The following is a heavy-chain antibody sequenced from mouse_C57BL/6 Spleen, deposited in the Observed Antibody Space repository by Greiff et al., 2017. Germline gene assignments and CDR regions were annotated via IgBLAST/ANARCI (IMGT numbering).Heavy chain of an antibody. J-gene: IGHJ1*03. D-gene: IGHD1-1*01. CDR3: ARSFYGSSYGWYFDV. CDR2: ISSGSSTI. CDR1: GFTFSDYG. V-gene: IGHV5-17*01. Sequence: EVKLVESGGGLVKPGGSLKLSCAASGFTFSDYGMHWVRQAPEKGLEWVAYISSGSSTIYYADTVKGRFTISRDNAKNTLFLQMTSLRSEDTAMYYCARSFYGSSYGWYFDVWGTGTTVTVSS.